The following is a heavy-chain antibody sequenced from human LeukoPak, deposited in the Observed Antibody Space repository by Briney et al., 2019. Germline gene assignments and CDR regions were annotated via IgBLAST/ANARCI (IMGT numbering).Heavy chain of an antibody. CDR1: GFTFTSYW. D-gene: IGHD5-18*01. CDR2: IKPDGSEK. V-gene: IGHV3-7*04. J-gene: IGHJ4*02. CDR3: VRGGYSYGH. Sequence: GGSLRLSCAASGFTFTSYWMSWVRQAPGKGLEWVANIKPDGSEKYYVDSVKGRFTISRDNAKDSLFLQMNSLRAEDTAVYYCVRGGYSYGHWGQGTLVTVSS.